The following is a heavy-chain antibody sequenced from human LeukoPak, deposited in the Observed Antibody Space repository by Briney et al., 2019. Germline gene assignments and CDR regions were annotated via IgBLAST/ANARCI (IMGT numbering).Heavy chain of an antibody. J-gene: IGHJ4*02. V-gene: IGHV4-59*01. CDR1: GDSIRNYY. D-gene: IGHD3-16*01. CDR2: ISYSGNT. Sequence: SETLSLTCTVSGDSIRNYYWSWIRQPPGKGLEWIGYISYSGNTNYNPSLKSRVTISLDTSKNQFTLKWSSVTAADTAIYYCASAPNECFFDFWGPGTLVTVSS. CDR3: ASAPNECFFDF.